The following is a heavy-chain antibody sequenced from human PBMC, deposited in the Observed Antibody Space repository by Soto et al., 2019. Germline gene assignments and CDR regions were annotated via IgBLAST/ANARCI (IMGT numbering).Heavy chain of an antibody. D-gene: IGHD5-12*01. V-gene: IGHV1-69*12. CDR3: ARSRDGYKWRYYFAY. CDR1: GGTFSSYA. Sequence: QVQLVQSGAEVKKPGSSVKVSCKASGGTFSSYAISWVRQAPGQGLEWMGGIIPIFGTANYAQKFQGRVTITADESTSTAYMDLSSLRSEDTAVYYCARSRDGYKWRYYFAYWGQGTLVTVSS. CDR2: IIPIFGTA. J-gene: IGHJ4*02.